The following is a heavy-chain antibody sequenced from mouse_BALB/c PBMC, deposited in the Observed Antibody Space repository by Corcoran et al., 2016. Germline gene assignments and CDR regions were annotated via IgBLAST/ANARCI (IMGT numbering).Heavy chain of an antibody. CDR3: ARATAHYYAMDY. Sequence: QIQLVQSGPELKKPGETVKISCKTSGYTFTNYGMKWVKQAPGKGLKWMGWINSYTGEPTYADDFKGRFAFSVETSASTAYLQINNLKNEDTATYFCARATAHYYAMDYWGQGTSVTVS. V-gene: IGHV9-3-1*01. CDR2: INSYTGEP. CDR1: GYTFTNYG. J-gene: IGHJ4*01. D-gene: IGHD1-2*01.